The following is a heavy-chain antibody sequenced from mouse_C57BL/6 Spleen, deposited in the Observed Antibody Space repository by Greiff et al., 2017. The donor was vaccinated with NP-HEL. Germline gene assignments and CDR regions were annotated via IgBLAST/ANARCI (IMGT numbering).Heavy chain of an antibody. J-gene: IGHJ4*01. CDR2: INPNNGGT. CDR1: GYTFTDYY. Sequence: EVQLQQSGPELVKPGASVKISCKASGYTFTDYYMNWVKQSHGKSLEWIGDINPNNGGTSYNQKFKGKATLTVDKSSSTAYMELRSLTSEDSAVYYCARRRLIYYGNYIYAMDYWGQGTSVTVSS. CDR3: ARRRLIYYGNYIYAMDY. V-gene: IGHV1-26*01. D-gene: IGHD2-1*01.